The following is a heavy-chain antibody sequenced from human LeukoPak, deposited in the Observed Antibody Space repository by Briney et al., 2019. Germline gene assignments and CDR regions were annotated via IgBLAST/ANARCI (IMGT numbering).Heavy chain of an antibody. D-gene: IGHD3-3*01. Sequence: PSETLSLTCTVPGGSISSYYWSWIRQPPGKGLEWIGYIYYSGSTNYNPSLKSRVTISVDTSKNQFSLKLSSVTAADTAVYYCATTSDFWSGLNFDYWGQGTLVTVSS. J-gene: IGHJ4*02. CDR1: GGSISSYY. V-gene: IGHV4-59*01. CDR3: ATTSDFWSGLNFDY. CDR2: IYYSGST.